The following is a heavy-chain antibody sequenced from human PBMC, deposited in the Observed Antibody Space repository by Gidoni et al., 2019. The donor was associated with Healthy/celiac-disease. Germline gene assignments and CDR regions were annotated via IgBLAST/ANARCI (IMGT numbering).Heavy chain of an antibody. J-gene: IGHJ2*01. Sequence: EVQLVESGGGLVKPGGSLRLSCAASGFPFSTYSMNWVRQAPGKGLGWVSSISSSSSYIYYADSVKGRFTISRDNAKNSLYLQMNSLRAEDTAVYYCARAADYYDSSGYYWGYWYFDLWGRGTLVTVSS. V-gene: IGHV3-21*01. D-gene: IGHD3-22*01. CDR3: ARAADYYDSSGYYWGYWYFDL. CDR2: ISSSSSYI. CDR1: GFPFSTYS.